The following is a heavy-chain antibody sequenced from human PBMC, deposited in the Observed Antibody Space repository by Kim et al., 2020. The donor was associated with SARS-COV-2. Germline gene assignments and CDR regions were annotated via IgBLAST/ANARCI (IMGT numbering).Heavy chain of an antibody. CDR2: IRTKANSYTT. D-gene: IGHD6-13*01. Sequence: GGSLRLSCAASGFTFSGSAMHWVRQASGKGLEWVGRIRTKANSYTTAYAASVKGRFTISRDDSKNTVYLRMNSLKTEDTAVYYCTRLWSGAAGTQWGQG. J-gene: IGHJ4*02. CDR3: TRLWSGAAGTQ. CDR1: GFTFSGSA. V-gene: IGHV3-73*01.